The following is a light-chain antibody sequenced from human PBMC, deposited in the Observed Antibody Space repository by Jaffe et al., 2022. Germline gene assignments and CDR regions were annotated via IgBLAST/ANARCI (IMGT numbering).Light chain of an antibody. J-gene: IGLJ2*01. CDR3: SSYTSSSAPVE. Sequence: QSALTQPASVSGSPGQSITFSCTGTSSDIGGYNYVSWYQQHPGKAPKLMIYDVSNRPSGVSNRFSGSKSGNTASLTISGLQAEDEADYYCSSYTSSSAPVEFGGGTKLTVL. CDR2: DVS. CDR1: SSDIGGYNY. V-gene: IGLV2-14*03.